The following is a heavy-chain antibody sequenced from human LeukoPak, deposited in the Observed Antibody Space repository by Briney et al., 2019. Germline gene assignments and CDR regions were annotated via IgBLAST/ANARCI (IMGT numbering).Heavy chain of an antibody. CDR1: GFTFSTYS. J-gene: IGHJ4*02. CDR3: ARDLSVGAKPDLGFDY. CDR2: ISTSSSFI. Sequence: GGSLRLSCAASGFTFSTYSTNWVRQAPGKGLEWVSSISTSSSFIYYADSVKGRFTISRDNAKNSLYLQMISLRAEDTAVYYCARDLSVGAKPDLGFDYWGQGTLVTVSS. D-gene: IGHD1-26*01. V-gene: IGHV3-21*01.